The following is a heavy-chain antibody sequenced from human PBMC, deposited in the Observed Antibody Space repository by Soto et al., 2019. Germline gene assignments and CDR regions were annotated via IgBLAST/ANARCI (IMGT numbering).Heavy chain of an antibody. CDR1: GFTFSSYA. CDR2: ISGSGGST. D-gene: IGHD6-19*01. V-gene: IGHV3-23*01. CDR3: ANEISGAVAGTGSVQH. Sequence: EVQLLESGGGLVQPGGSLRLSCAASGFTFSSYAMSWVRQAPGKGLEWVSAISGSGGSTYYADSVKGRFTISRDNSKNPLYLQMNSLRAEDTAVYYCANEISGAVAGTGSVQHWGQGTLVTVSS. J-gene: IGHJ1*01.